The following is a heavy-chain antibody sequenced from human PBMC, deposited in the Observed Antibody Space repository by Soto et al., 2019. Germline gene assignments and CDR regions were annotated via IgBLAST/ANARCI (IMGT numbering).Heavy chain of an antibody. D-gene: IGHD6-19*01. CDR2: ISGSGGST. CDR1: GFTFSSYA. Sequence: GGSLRLSCAASGFTFSSYAMSWVRQAPGKGLEWVSAISGSGGSTYYADSVKGRFTISRDNSKNTLYLQMNSLRAEDTAVYYCAKLSAGNIAVAGTGYFDYWGQGTLVTVSS. V-gene: IGHV3-23*01. CDR3: AKLSAGNIAVAGTGYFDY. J-gene: IGHJ4*02.